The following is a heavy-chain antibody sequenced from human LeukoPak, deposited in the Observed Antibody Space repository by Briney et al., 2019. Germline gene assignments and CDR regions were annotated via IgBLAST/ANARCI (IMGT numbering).Heavy chain of an antibody. CDR1: GFTFSSYW. Sequence: PGGSLRLSCTASGFTFSSYWMSGVRQAPGKGLEWVANIKQDGSATYYVDSVKDRFTISRDNAKNSLYLQMNSLRAEDTAVYYCAQECVDSSGYYYVPNWFDPWGQGTLVTVSS. J-gene: IGHJ5*02. CDR2: IKQDGSAT. D-gene: IGHD3-22*01. V-gene: IGHV3-7*01. CDR3: AQECVDSSGYYYVPNWFDP.